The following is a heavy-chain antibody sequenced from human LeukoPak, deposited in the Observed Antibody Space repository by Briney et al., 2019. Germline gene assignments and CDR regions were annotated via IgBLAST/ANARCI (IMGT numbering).Heavy chain of an antibody. D-gene: IGHD3-10*01. CDR3: AKDPPPYYGSGSYPFVYYMDV. CDR2: ISGSGGST. V-gene: IGHV3-23*01. Sequence: PGGSLRLSCAASGFTFSSYGMSWVRQAPGKGLEWVSAISGSGGSTYYADSVKGRFTISRDNSKNTLYLQMNSLRAEDTAVYYCAKDPPPYYGSGSYPFVYYMDVWGKGTTVTISS. CDR1: GFTFSSYG. J-gene: IGHJ6*03.